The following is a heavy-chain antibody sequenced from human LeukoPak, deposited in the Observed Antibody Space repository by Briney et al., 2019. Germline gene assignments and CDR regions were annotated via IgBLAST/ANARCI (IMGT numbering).Heavy chain of an antibody. J-gene: IGHJ4*02. V-gene: IGHV3-33*01. CDR2: IWYDGSNK. Sequence: GGSLRLSCAASGFTFSSYGMHWVRQAPGKGLEWVAVIWYDGSNKYYADSVKGRFTISRDNSKNTLYLQMNSLRAEDTAVYYCVTMIESFDYWGQGTLVNVSS. CDR1: GFTFSSYG. CDR3: VTMIESFDY. D-gene: IGHD3-22*01.